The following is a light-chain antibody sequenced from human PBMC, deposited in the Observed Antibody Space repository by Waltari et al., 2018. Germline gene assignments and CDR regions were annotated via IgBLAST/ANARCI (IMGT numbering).Light chain of an antibody. J-gene: IGLJ2*01. CDR3: CSYAGSTTRVR. CDR2: EAT. V-gene: IGLV2-23*01. Sequence: QSALTQPASVSGSPGQSITISCTGTTSAFGNYHFVSWYQQHPDKAPKLIIYEATKRPSGVSSRFSGSTSANTASLTISGLQAEDEADYYCCSYAGSTTRVRFGGGTKLSVL. CDR1: TSAFGNYHF.